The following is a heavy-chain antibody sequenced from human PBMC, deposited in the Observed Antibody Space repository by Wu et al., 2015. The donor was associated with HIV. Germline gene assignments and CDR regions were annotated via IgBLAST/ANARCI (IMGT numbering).Heavy chain of an antibody. CDR1: DYTLVPYG. D-gene: IGHD3-10*01. Sequence: QVHLEQSGSEVKKPGASVKVSCKAPDYTLVPYGVAWVRQAPGRGFEWIGWINSYNGNTNYAQRFKGRVTVTIDRSRTTFYMELRSLTSDDTAVYYCARPRRGCWEELLFDLWGQGTLVTVSS. V-gene: IGHV1-18*01. CDR3: ARPRRGCWEELLFDL. CDR2: INSYNGNT. J-gene: IGHJ4*02.